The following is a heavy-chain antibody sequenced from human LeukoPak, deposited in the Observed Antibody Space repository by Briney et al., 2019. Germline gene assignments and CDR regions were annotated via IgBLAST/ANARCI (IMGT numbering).Heavy chain of an antibody. Sequence: ASVKVSCKASGYTFTSYGISWVRQAPGQGLEWMGWISAYNGNTNYAQKLQGRVTMTADTSTSTAYMELSRLSSDDTAVYYCALLGYCSGASCYAFDYWGQGTLVTVSS. CDR1: GYTFTSYG. D-gene: IGHD2-15*01. CDR3: ALLGYCSGASCYAFDY. CDR2: ISAYNGNT. J-gene: IGHJ4*02. V-gene: IGHV1-18*01.